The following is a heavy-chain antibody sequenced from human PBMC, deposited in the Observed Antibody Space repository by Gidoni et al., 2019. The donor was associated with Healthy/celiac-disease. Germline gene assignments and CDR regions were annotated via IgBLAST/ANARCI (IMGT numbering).Heavy chain of an antibody. V-gene: IGHV5-51*01. CDR2: IYPGDSDT. J-gene: IGHJ4*02. Sequence: EVQLVQSAAEVRKPGESLKSSCTASGYSFTDYWIGWVRQMPGKGLEWMGFIYPGDSDTKYRPSFHGQVTISADKSTSTAYLQWSSLKASDTAIYYCARQYMCDYWGQGTLVTVSS. D-gene: IGHD1-20*01. CDR1: GYSFTDYW. CDR3: ARQYMCDY.